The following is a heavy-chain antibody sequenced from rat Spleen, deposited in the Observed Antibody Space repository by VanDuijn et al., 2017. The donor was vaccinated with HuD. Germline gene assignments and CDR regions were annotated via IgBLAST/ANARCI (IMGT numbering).Heavy chain of an antibody. CDR3: VRERHSYGVMDA. CDR2: IWSGGTM. D-gene: IGHD1-3*01. J-gene: IGHJ4*01. Sequence: QVQLKESGPGLVQPSQTLSLTCTVSGFSLTSYNVHWVRQPPGKGLEWMGAIWSGGTMEYNSDLKPRLNISRDTSKSQVFLKRNSLQTEDTATYFCVRERHSYGVMDAWGQGASVSVSS. CDR1: GFSLTSYN. V-gene: IGHV2-30*01.